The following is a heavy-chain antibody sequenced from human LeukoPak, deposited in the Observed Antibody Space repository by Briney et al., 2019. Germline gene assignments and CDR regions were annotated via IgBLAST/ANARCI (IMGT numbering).Heavy chain of an antibody. Sequence: PGGSLRLSCAASGFTFSSYSMNWVRQAPGKGLEWVSSISSSSSYIYNADSVKGRFTISRDNAKNTLYLQMSSLRADDTAVYYCVRGNPLMDYWGQGTLVTVSS. J-gene: IGHJ4*02. D-gene: IGHD1-14*01. CDR1: GFTFSSYS. CDR3: VRGNPLMDY. CDR2: ISSSSSYI. V-gene: IGHV3-21*01.